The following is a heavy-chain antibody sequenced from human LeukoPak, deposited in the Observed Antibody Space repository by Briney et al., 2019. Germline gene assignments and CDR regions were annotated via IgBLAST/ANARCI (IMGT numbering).Heavy chain of an antibody. CDR3: AKLSPITEVGSSYYHSMDV. CDR1: GGSITSNY. J-gene: IGHJ6*02. Sequence: PSETLSLTCTVSGGSITSNYWSWIRQPPGKGLEWLGYIHYSGSTNYKSSLKSRVTLSVDTSKNQFSLKLSSVTAADTAVYYCAKLSPITEVGSSYYHSMDVWGHGTTVTVSS. CDR2: IHYSGST. V-gene: IGHV4-59*08. D-gene: IGHD6-13*01.